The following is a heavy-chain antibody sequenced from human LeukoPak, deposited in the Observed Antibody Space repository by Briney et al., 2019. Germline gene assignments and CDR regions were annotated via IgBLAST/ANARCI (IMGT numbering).Heavy chain of an antibody. CDR1: GYKFSSYG. J-gene: IGHJ4*02. CDR3: ARVLRLGEVSLGF. CDR2: TTAYNGNT. Sequence: ASVKVSCKASGYKFSSYGITWVRQARGQGREGSGWTTAYNGNTRIAEKFQARVTLTTDPATGTAFMELGSLRFDDTAVYYCARVLRLGEVSLGFWGQGTLVTVSS. V-gene: IGHV1-18*01. D-gene: IGHD3-16*02.